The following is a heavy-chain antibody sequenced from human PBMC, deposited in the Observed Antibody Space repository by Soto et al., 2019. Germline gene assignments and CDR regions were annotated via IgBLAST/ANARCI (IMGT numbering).Heavy chain of an antibody. CDR1: GGSISSYY. Sequence: PSETLSLTCTVSGGSISSYYWSWIRQPPGKGLEWIGYIYYSGSTNYNPSLKSRVTISVDTSKNQFSLKLSSVTAADTAVYYCARHSSGWGIGDFDDWGQGTLVTVSS. CDR3: ARHSSGWGIGDFDD. J-gene: IGHJ4*02. V-gene: IGHV4-59*08. CDR2: IYYSGST. D-gene: IGHD6-19*01.